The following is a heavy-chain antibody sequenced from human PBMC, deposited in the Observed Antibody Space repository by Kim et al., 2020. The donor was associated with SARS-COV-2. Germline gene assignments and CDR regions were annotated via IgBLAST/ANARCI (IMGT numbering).Heavy chain of an antibody. CDR1: GFTFSSYG. J-gene: IGHJ4*01. CDR3: AREDFTATSEVIFDY. V-gene: IGHV3-33*05. Sequence: GGSLRLSCAASGFTFSSYGMHWVRQAPGKGLEWVAGIKCDGSSKNYADSVKGRFTISRDNAKNTLYLQMNSLRAEDTAVYYCAREDFTATSEVIFDYWG. CDR2: IKCDGSSK. D-gene: IGHD2-15*01.